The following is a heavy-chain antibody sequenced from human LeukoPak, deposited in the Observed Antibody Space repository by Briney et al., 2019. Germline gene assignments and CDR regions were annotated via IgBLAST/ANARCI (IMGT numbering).Heavy chain of an antibody. D-gene: IGHD2-21*01. J-gene: IGHJ4*02. V-gene: IGHV3-21*01. CDR1: GFTFSSYS. CDR3: ARAPYCGGDCYSYYFDY. CDR2: ISSSSSYI. Sequence: PGGSLRLSCAASGFTFSSYSMNWARQAPGKGLEWVSSISSSSSYIYYADSVKGRFTISRENAKNSLYLQMNSLRAEDTAVYYCARAPYCGGDCYSYYFDYWGQGTLVTVSS.